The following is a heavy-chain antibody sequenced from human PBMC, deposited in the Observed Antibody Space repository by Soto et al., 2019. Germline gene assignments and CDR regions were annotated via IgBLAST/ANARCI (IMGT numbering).Heavy chain of an antibody. D-gene: IGHD2-8*01. Sequence: PGGSLRLSCAASGFTFSSYAMSWVRQAPGKGLEWVSAISGSGGSTYYADSVKGRFTISRDNSKNTLYLQMNSLRAEDTAVYYCARDLPYCTNGVCYGPFDYWGQGTLVTVSS. CDR2: ISGSGGST. CDR3: ARDLPYCTNGVCYGPFDY. CDR1: GFTFSSYA. V-gene: IGHV3-23*01. J-gene: IGHJ4*02.